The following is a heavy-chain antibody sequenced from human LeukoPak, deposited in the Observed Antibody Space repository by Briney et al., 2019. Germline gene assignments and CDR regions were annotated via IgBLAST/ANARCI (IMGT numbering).Heavy chain of an antibody. Sequence: GGSLRLSCAASGFTFSSYAMSWVRQAPGKGLEWVSAISGSGGSTYCADSVKGRFTISRDNSKNTLYLQMNSLRAEDTAVYYCARDYESGTYFDYWGQGTLVTVSS. CDR3: ARDYESGTYFDY. D-gene: IGHD1-26*01. CDR2: ISGSGGST. V-gene: IGHV3-23*01. J-gene: IGHJ4*02. CDR1: GFTFSSYA.